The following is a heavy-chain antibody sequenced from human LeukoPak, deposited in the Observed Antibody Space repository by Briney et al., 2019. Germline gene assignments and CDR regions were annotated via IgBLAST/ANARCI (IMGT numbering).Heavy chain of an antibody. Sequence: SETLSLTCTVSGGSISSYYWSWIRQPPGKGLGWIGYIYYSGSTNYNPSLKSRVTISVDTSKNQFSLKLSSVTAADTAVYYCARHDSGKATYDFWSGYLNWFDPWGQGTLVTVSS. CDR2: IYYSGST. D-gene: IGHD3-3*01. CDR1: GGSISSYY. V-gene: IGHV4-59*08. CDR3: ARHDSGKATYDFWSGYLNWFDP. J-gene: IGHJ5*02.